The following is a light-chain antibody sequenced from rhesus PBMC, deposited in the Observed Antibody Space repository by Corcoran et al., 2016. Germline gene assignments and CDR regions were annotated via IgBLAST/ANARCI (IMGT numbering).Light chain of an antibody. CDR1: QSLLDSEDGNTY. CDR3: MQALEFPLT. J-gene: IGKJ4*01. Sequence: DIVMTQTPLSLPVTLGEPASISCRSSQSLLDSEDGNTYLEWYLQKPGQSPQLLIYEVSNRASGVPDRFSGSGLDTDFTLKISRVEAEDVGVYYCMQALEFPLTFGGGTKVELK. V-gene: IGKV2-104*01. CDR2: EVS.